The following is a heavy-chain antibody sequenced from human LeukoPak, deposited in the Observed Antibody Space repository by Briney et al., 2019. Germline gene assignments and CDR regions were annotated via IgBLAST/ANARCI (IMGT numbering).Heavy chain of an antibody. J-gene: IGHJ4*02. CDR1: GFTFSDYY. CDR3: ARATAADTAMIYFDY. Sequence: GGSLRLSCAASGFTFSDYYMNWIRQAPGKGLEWVSYISSSGNIIYSADSVKGRFTISRDNAKNSLYLQINSLRAEDTAVYYCARATAADTAMIYFDYWGQGTLVTVSS. CDR2: ISSSGNII. D-gene: IGHD5-18*01. V-gene: IGHV3-11*01.